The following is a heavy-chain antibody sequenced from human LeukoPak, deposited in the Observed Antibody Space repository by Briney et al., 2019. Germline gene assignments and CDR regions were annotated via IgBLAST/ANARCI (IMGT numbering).Heavy chain of an antibody. J-gene: IGHJ6*03. V-gene: IGHV4-4*07. CDR3: ARGLPPYGDCVDYYFYRDV. D-gene: IGHD4-17*01. CDR1: GDSISGFY. CDR2: ISTSGSP. Sequence: SETLCVTCTVSGDSISGFYWRWIRQPAGKGLQWIGRISTSGSPNYNPSLKSRVTMSVDRSTNEFSLTLRSVTAADTALYYCARGLPPYGDCVDYYFYRDVWGEGTTVTVSS.